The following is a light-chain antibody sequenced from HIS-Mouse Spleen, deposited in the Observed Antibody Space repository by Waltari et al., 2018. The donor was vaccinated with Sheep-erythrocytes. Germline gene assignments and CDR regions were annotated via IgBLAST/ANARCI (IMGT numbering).Light chain of an antibody. CDR3: QAWDSSTYV. CDR2: QDS. Sequence: SYELTQPPSVSVSPGQTASITCSGDKLGDKYACWYQQKPGPSPVLVIYQDSKRPSGDPERFSGSNSGKTAPLTISGTQAMDEADYYGQAWDSSTYVFGTGTKVTVL. CDR1: KLGDKY. V-gene: IGLV3-1*01. J-gene: IGLJ1*01.